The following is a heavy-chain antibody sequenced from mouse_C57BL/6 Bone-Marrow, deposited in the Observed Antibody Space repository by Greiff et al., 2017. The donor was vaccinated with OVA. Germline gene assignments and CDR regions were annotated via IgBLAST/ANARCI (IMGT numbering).Heavy chain of an antibody. V-gene: IGHV14-2*01. J-gene: IGHJ3*01. Sequence: VQLLQSGAGFVKPGASVKLSCTASGFNIKDYYMHWVKQTPEQGLEWIGRIDPEDGDTKYAPKFQGKATITADTSSNTAYLQLSSLTSEDTAVYYCARGYYGSSYPPWFAYWGQGTLVTVSA. D-gene: IGHD1-1*01. CDR2: IDPEDGDT. CDR1: GFNIKDYY. CDR3: ARGYYGSSYPPWFAY.